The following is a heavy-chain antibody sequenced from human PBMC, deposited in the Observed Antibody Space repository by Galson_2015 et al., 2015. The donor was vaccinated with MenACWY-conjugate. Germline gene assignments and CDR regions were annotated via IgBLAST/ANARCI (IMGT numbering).Heavy chain of an antibody. V-gene: IGHV3-7*01. J-gene: IGHJ3*01. D-gene: IGHD6-19*01. CDR1: GFTFNTHW. CDR2: IKHGGSGT. CDR3: TRAKEQWLSKTFDV. Sequence: SLRLSCAASGFTFNTHWMGWVRQAPGAGLQWVANIKHGGSGTYYVDSVKGRFTISRDNARNSLYLHMNNLRAEDTAVYYCTRAKEQWLSKTFDVWGQGTMVTVPS.